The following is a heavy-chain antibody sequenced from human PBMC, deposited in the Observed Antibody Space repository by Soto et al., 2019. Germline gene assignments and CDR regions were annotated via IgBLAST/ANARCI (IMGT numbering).Heavy chain of an antibody. Sequence: GGSLRLSCAASGFTFSNYEMNWVRQIPGKGLEWVSYIGTRGRTIYYADSVKGRFTTSKDNAKNSLYLQMNSLRAEDTAVYYCARDPAIYSGKFDYGLDVWGRGTTVTVSS. J-gene: IGHJ6*02. CDR2: IGTRGRTI. V-gene: IGHV3-48*03. D-gene: IGHD4-4*01. CDR1: GFTFSNYE. CDR3: ARDPAIYSGKFDYGLDV.